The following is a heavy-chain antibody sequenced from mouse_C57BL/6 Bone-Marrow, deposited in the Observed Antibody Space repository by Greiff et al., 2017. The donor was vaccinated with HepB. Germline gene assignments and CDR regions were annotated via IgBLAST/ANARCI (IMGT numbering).Heavy chain of an antibody. CDR3: ARGSSYLYYAMDY. CDR1: GFNIKDYY. V-gene: IGHV14-2*01. J-gene: IGHJ4*01. D-gene: IGHD1-1*01. CDR2: IDPEDGET. Sequence: VQLQQSGAELVKPGASVKLSCTASGFNIKDYYMHWVKQRTEQGLEWIGRIDPEDGETKYAPKFQGKATITADTSSNTADLQLSSLTSEDTAVYYCARGSSYLYYAMDYWGQGTSVTVSS.